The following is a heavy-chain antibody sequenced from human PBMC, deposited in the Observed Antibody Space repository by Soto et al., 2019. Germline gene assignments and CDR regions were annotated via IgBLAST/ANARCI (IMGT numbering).Heavy chain of an antibody. CDR2: IFPLTDIP. J-gene: IGHJ4*02. CDR3: ARGPLVVLNYFES. CDR1: GGTFRNYP. Sequence: QVQLVQSGAEVKKPGSSVKVSCKASGGTFRNYPINWVRQAPGQGLEWMGSIFPLTDIPDYAQNFQARLTISADKSTNTAYMELSGLTSDDTAMYFCARGPLVVLNYFESWGQGTLVTVSS. V-gene: IGHV1-69*02.